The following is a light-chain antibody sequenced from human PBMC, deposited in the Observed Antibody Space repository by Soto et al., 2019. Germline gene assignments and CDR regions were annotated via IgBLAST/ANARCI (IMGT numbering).Light chain of an antibody. J-gene: IGLJ2*01. Sequence: QSALTQPPSVSGAPGQRVTISCTGSGSNIGAGYDVHWYQQLPGTAPKLLIYGNNNRPSGVPDRFSGSKSGTSASLAITGLQAEDEADYYCQSYDSSLSGVVFGGGTKLTVL. CDR3: QSYDSSLSGVV. CDR1: GSNIGAGYD. CDR2: GNN. V-gene: IGLV1-40*01.